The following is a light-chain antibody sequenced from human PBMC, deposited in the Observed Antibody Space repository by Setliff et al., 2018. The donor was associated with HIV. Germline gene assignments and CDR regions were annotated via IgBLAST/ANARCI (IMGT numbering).Light chain of an antibody. Sequence: QSVLTKPASVSGSPGQSITISCTGTSSDIGSYNFVSWYQQHPGKAPKVMIYNVDKRPSGVSNRFSGSKSGNTASLTISGLQTEDEADYYCSSYSINNLYVFATGTKVTVL. V-gene: IGLV2-14*03. CDR1: SSDIGSYNF. CDR2: NVD. CDR3: SSYSINNLYV. J-gene: IGLJ1*01.